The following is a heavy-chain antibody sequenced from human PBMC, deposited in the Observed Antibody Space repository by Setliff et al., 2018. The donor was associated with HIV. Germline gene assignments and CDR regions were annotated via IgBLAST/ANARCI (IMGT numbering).Heavy chain of an antibody. D-gene: IGHD3-9*01. Sequence: GGSLRLSCAASGFTFSDYSINWVRQAPGKGLEWVSTITSSSDSIYYVDSLKGRFTVSRDDARNSLYLQMNSLRAEDSAVYYCAILTSAYTNTWYPGFDYWGQGTLVTV. CDR1: GFTFSDYS. CDR3: AILTSAYTNTWYPGFDY. J-gene: IGHJ4*02. V-gene: IGHV3-21*01. CDR2: ITSSSDSI.